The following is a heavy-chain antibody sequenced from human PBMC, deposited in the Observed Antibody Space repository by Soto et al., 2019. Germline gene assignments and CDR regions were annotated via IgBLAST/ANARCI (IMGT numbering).Heavy chain of an antibody. CDR1: GGSISSYY. V-gene: IGHV4-59*01. D-gene: IGHD3-10*01. CDR2: IYYSGTT. Sequence: SETLSLTCTVCGGSISSYYWSWNRQPPGKGLEWIGYIYYSGTTSYNPSLKSRVTISVDTSKNQFSLKLSSVTAADTAVHYCARSGSSLDWFYPWGQGTLVTVSS. CDR3: ARSGSSLDWFYP. J-gene: IGHJ5*02.